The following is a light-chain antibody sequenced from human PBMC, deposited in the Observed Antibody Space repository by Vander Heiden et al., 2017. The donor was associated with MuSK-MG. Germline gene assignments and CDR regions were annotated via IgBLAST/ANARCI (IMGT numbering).Light chain of an antibody. CDR2: WAS. V-gene: IGKV4-1*01. CDR1: QSVLYSSNNKDY. J-gene: IGKJ1*01. Sequence: DIVMTQSPDSLAVSLGERATINCKSSQSVLYSSNNKDYLAWYQQKPGQPPKLLIYWASTRESGVPDRFSGSGSGTDFTLTISSLQAEDVAVYYCHQEDDTPQTFGQGTKVEIK. CDR3: HQEDDTPQT.